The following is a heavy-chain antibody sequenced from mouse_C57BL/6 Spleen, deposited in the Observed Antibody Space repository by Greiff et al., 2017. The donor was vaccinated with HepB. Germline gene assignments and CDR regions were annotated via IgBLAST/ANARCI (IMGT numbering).Heavy chain of an antibody. V-gene: IGHV10-1*01. Sequence: EVKLMESGGGLVQPKGSLKLSCAASGFSFNTYAMNWVRQAPGKGLEWVARIRSKSNNYATYYADSVKDRFTISRDDSESMLYLQMNNLKTEDTAMYYCVTTTVVHYAMDYWGQGTSVTVSS. J-gene: IGHJ4*01. CDR3: VTTTVVHYAMDY. CDR1: GFSFNTYA. CDR2: IRSKSNNYAT. D-gene: IGHD1-1*01.